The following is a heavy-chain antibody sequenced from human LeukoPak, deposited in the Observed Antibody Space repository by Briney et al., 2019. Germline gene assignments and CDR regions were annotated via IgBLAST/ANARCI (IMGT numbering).Heavy chain of an antibody. V-gene: IGHV3-30-3*01. D-gene: IGHD3-3*01. J-gene: IGHJ6*02. CDR2: MSYDGSNK. CDR1: GFTFSSYA. Sequence: PGGSLRLSCAASGFTFSSYAMHWVRQAPGKGLKWVAVMSYDGSNKYYADSVEGRFTISRDNSKNTLYLQMNCLRAEDTAVYYCARGGTYYEMDYYYGMDVWGQGTTVTVSS. CDR3: ARGGTYYEMDYYYGMDV.